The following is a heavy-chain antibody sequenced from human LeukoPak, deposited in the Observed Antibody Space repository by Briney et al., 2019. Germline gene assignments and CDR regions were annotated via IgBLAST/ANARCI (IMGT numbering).Heavy chain of an antibody. Sequence: GGSLRLSCAASGFTFSSYSMNWVRQAPGKGLEGISYISSSSSTMYYADSVKGRFTIFRDNAKNSLFLQMDSLRVEDTAVYFCARVDCSGGSCYSSLDYWGQGTLITVSS. V-gene: IGHV3-48*01. CDR3: ARVDCSGGSCYSSLDY. CDR1: GFTFSSYS. CDR2: ISSSSSTM. J-gene: IGHJ4*02. D-gene: IGHD2-15*01.